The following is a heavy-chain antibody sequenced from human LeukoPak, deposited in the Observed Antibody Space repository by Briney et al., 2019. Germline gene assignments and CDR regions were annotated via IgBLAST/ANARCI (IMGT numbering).Heavy chain of an antibody. Sequence: GASVKVSCKAFGYIFTGYYMHWVRQAPGQGLEWMGWINTNNGATNYAQKFQGGVTMTRDTSISTTYMELSGLRSDDTAIYFCARRASHNGWYIFDHWGQGTLVTVSS. V-gene: IGHV1-2*02. CDR2: INTNNGAT. J-gene: IGHJ4*02. CDR1: GYIFTGYY. CDR3: ARRASHNGWYIFDH. D-gene: IGHD6-19*01.